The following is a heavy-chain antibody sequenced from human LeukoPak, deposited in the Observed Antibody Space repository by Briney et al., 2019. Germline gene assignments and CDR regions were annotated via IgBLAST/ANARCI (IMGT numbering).Heavy chain of an antibody. Sequence: SETLSLTCTVSGGSVSSGSYYWSWIRQPPGKGLEWIGYIYYSGSTNYNPSLKGRVTISVDTSKNQFSLKLSSVTAADTAVYYCARRGSGGGYFDYWGQGTLVTVSS. CDR1: GGSVSSGSYY. CDR2: IYYSGST. J-gene: IGHJ4*02. V-gene: IGHV4-61*01. CDR3: ARRGSGGGYFDY. D-gene: IGHD3-10*01.